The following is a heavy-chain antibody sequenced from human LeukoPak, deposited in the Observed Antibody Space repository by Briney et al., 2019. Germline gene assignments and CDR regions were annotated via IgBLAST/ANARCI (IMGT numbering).Heavy chain of an antibody. CDR2: MCGTAGCT. J-gene: IGHJ5*01. CDR1: GFTFYMYA. Sequence: GGSLRLSCQASGFTFYMYAMSWVRQAPGKGLEWVASMCGTAGCTFYPDSVKGRFTFSRDNSKNVLYLRMNSLTAEDTAIYYCAKDRPNFHENSGHYYRRDGDSWGQGTLVTVSS. CDR3: AKDRPNFHENSGHYYRRDGDS. D-gene: IGHD3-22*01. V-gene: IGHV3-23*01.